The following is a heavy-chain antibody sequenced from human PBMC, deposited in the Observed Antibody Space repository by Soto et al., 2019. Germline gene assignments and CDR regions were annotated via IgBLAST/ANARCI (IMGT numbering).Heavy chain of an antibody. CDR3: AGGDSSSLYSLDY. CDR1: GYTFTSYA. J-gene: IGHJ4*02. Sequence: QVQLVQSGAEVKKPGASVKVSCKASGYTFTSYAMHWVRQAPGQRLEWMGWINAGNGNTKYSQKFQGRVTITRDTSASTAYMELSSLRYDDTDVDYCAGGDSSSLYSLDYWGQGTMFTVSS. CDR2: INAGNGNT. V-gene: IGHV1-3*01. D-gene: IGHD6-13*01.